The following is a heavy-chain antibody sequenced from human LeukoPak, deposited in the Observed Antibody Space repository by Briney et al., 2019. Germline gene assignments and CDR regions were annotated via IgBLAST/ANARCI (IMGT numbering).Heavy chain of an antibody. Sequence: GGSLRLSCAASGFTFSNNGMHWVRQAPGKGLEWVAVIWYDGSNEYYADSVKGRFTISRDNSKNTLYLQMNSQRAEDTAVYYCAREVVPAAQGDYWGQGTLVTVSS. V-gene: IGHV3-33*01. CDR2: IWYDGSNE. CDR3: AREVVPAAQGDY. D-gene: IGHD2-2*01. J-gene: IGHJ4*02. CDR1: GFTFSNNG.